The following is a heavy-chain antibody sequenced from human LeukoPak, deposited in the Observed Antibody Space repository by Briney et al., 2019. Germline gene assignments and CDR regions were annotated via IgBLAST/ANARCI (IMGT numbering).Heavy chain of an antibody. CDR1: GFTFTSSA. CDR3: AAAVDFWSGYWLDY. V-gene: IGHV1-58*02. Sequence: SVKVSCKASGFTFTSSAMQWVRQARGQRLEWIGWIVVGSGNTNYAQKFQERVTITRDMSASTAYMELSSLRSEDTAVYYCAAAVDFWSGYWLDYWGQGTLVTVSS. J-gene: IGHJ4*02. CDR2: IVVGSGNT. D-gene: IGHD3-3*01.